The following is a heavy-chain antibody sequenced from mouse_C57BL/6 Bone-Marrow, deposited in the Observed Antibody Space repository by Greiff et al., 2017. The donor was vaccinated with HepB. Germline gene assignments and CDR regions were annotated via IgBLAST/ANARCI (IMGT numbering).Heavy chain of an antibody. J-gene: IGHJ4*01. CDR1: GFSFSSYA. D-gene: IGHD2-13*01. CDR3: AREKFYYDDIYAMDY. Sequence: VKLVVSGGGLLKPGGSLKLSCAASGFSFSSYAMSWVRQTPEKRLVWVATISDGGSYTYYPDNVKGRFTISRDNAKNKLYLQMSHLKSEDTAMYYCAREKFYYDDIYAMDYWGEGTSVTVSS. V-gene: IGHV5-4*01. CDR2: ISDGGSYT.